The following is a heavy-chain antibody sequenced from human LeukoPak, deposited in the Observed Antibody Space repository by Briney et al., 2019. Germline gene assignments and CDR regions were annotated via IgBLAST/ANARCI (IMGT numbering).Heavy chain of an antibody. J-gene: IGHJ6*03. V-gene: IGHV3-66*02. CDR3: SRGGGGAYYYYYYMDV. D-gene: IGHD3-16*01. Sequence: GGSLRLSCAASGFTVSSNYMSWVRQAPGKGLEWVSVIYSGGSTYYADSVKGRVTISSNNTNNTPHLQMNSLRVEDAAVFYCSRGGGGAYYYYYYMDVWGKGTTVTVSS. CDR2: IYSGGST. CDR1: GFTVSSNY.